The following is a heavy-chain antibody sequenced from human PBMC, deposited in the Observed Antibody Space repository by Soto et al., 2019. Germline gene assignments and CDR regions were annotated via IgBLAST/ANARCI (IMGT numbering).Heavy chain of an antibody. CDR3: ARDPAPYYYFIDV. CDR2: IWYDGSNK. D-gene: IGHD2-2*01. J-gene: IGHJ6*03. V-gene: IGHV3-33*01. Sequence: QVQLVESGGGVVQPGRSLRLSCAASGFTFSSYGMHWVRQAPGKGLEWVAVIWYDGSNKYYADSVKGRFTISRDNSKNTLYLQMNSLRAEDTAVYYCARDPAPYYYFIDVWCKGTTVTVSS. CDR1: GFTFSSYG.